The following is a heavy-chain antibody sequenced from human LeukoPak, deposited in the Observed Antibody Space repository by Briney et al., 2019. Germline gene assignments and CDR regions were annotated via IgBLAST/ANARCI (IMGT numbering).Heavy chain of an antibody. CDR2: INWNGGST. D-gene: IGHD3-22*01. V-gene: IGHV3-20*04. Sequence: PGGSLRLSCAASGFTFDDYGMSWVRQAPGKGLEWVSGINWNGGSTGYADSVKGRFTISRDNAKNSLYLQMNSLRAEDTALYYCAREGPYDSRGYYDYWGQGTLVTVSS. CDR1: GFTFDDYG. J-gene: IGHJ4*02. CDR3: AREGPYDSRGYYDY.